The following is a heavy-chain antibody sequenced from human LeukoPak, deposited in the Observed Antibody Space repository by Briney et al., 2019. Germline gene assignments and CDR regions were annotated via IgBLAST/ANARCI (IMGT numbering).Heavy chain of an antibody. J-gene: IGHJ4*02. Sequence: GGSLRLSCVASGFPFSSYWMTWVSQAPGKGLEWVANIKQGGSKKSYVDSVKGRFTISRDNAKNSLYLQMNSLRAEDTAIYYCTRVGYIDEGIDYWGQGTLVTVSS. V-gene: IGHV3-7*04. CDR1: GFPFSSYW. D-gene: IGHD5-24*01. CDR2: IKQGGSKK. CDR3: TRVGYIDEGIDY.